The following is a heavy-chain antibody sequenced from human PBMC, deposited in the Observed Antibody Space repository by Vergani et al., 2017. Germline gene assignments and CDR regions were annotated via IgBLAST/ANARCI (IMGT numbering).Heavy chain of an antibody. CDR3: ARSEGNCSGGSCYRSGVDL. J-gene: IGHJ2*01. V-gene: IGHV4-59*12. CDR1: GGSISSYY. Sequence: QVQLQESGPGLVKPSETLSLTCTVSGGSISSYYWSWIRQPPGKGLEWIGYIYYSGSTNYNPSLKSRVTISVDTSKNQFSLKLSSVTAADTAVYYCARSEGNCSGGSCYRSGVDLWGRGTLVTVSS. CDR2: IYYSGST. D-gene: IGHD2-15*01.